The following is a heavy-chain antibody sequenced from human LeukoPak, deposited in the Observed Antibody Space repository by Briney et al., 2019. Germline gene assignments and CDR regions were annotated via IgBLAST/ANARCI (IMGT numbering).Heavy chain of an antibody. CDR1: GFTFSIYG. D-gene: IGHD2-2*01. Sequence: GGSLRLSCAASGFTFSIYGMNWVRQTPGKGLEWVSAISTSSSYRYYADSVKGRFTISRDNAKNSLYLQMNSLGAEDTAVYFCARDARDIVVEYYFDYWGQGTLVTVSS. J-gene: IGHJ4*02. V-gene: IGHV3-21*01. CDR2: ISTSSSYR. CDR3: ARDARDIVVEYYFDY.